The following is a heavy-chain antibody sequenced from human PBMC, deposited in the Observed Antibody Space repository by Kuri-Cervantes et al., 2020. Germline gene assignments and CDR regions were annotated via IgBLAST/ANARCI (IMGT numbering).Heavy chain of an antibody. CDR3: ARGEANMITFGGVIGHDAFDI. J-gene: IGHJ3*02. CDR1: GGSVSSGSYY. D-gene: IGHD3-16*02. Sequence: GSLRLSCTVSGGSVSSGSYYWGWIRQPPGKGLEWIGSIYHSGSTYYNPSLKSRVTISVDTSKNQFSLKLSSVTAADTAVYYCARGEANMITFGGVIGHDAFDIWGQGTMVTVSS. CDR2: IYHSGST. V-gene: IGHV4-39*07.